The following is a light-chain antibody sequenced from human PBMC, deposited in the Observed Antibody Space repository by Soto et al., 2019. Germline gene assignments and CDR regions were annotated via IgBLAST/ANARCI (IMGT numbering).Light chain of an antibody. CDR1: QSVSYY. CDR2: DAS. J-gene: IGKJ5*01. V-gene: IGKV3-11*01. Sequence: EVVLTQSPGTLSLSPGERATLSCRASQSVSYYLAWYQQKPGQAPRLLIYDASNRATGIPARFSGSGSGTDFTLTISSLEPEDFAVYYCQQRSNWPITFGQGTGLQIK. CDR3: QQRSNWPIT.